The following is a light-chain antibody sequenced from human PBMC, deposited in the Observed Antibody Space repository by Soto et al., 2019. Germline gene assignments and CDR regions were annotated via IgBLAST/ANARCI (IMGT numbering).Light chain of an antibody. V-gene: IGKV3-20*01. CDR2: GAS. CDR1: QSVSSSY. CDR3: QQYNNWPPWT. J-gene: IGKJ1*01. Sequence: IVLTQSPGALSLSPGERATLSCRASQSVSSSYLAWYQQKPGQAPRLLIYGASSRATGIPDRFSGSGSGTDFTLTISRLEPEDFAVYYCQQYNNWPPWTFGQGTKVEIK.